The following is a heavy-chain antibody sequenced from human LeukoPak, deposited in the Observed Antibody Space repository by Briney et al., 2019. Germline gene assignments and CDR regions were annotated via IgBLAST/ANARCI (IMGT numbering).Heavy chain of an antibody. J-gene: IGHJ4*02. V-gene: IGHV1-18*01. CDR3: ARDLVPAVAGTRGGFDY. CDR1: GYTFTSYG. D-gene: IGHD6-19*01. CDR2: ISAYNGNT. Sequence: ASVKVSCKASGYTFTSYGIIWVRQAPGQGLEWMGWISAYNGNTNYAQKLQGRVTMTTDTSTSTAYMELRSLRSDDTAVYYCARDLVPAVAGTRGGFDYWGQGTLVTVSS.